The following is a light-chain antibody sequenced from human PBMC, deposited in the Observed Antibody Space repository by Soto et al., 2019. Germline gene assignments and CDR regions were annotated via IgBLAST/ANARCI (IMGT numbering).Light chain of an antibody. Sequence: DIQLTQSPSSLSASVGERVTITCQASQDISNHLNWYQQKPGKAPNLLIYDASDLETGVSSRFSGGGSGTFFSFTINSLQPEDIATYYCQKHDGVPLFGPGTKVEIK. CDR2: DAS. V-gene: IGKV1-33*01. CDR1: QDISNH. CDR3: QKHDGVPL. J-gene: IGKJ3*01.